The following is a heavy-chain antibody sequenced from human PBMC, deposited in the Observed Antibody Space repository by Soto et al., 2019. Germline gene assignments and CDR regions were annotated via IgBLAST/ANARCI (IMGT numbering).Heavy chain of an antibody. V-gene: IGHV4-31*03. CDR2: IYYSGRT. CDR3: ASLSPRHEFDY. Sequence: QVQLQESGPGLVKPSQTLSLTCTVSGGSISSGGYYWSWIRQHPGKGLEWIGYIYYSGRTYYNPSLKGRVTISVDTAKDHLSLKLSSVTAAYTAVYSCASLSPRHEFDYWGQGSLVTVSS. CDR1: GGSISSGGYY. J-gene: IGHJ4*02. D-gene: IGHD6-6*01.